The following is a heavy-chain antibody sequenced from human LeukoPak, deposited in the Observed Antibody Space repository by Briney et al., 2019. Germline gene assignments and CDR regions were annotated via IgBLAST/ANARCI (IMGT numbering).Heavy chain of an antibody. V-gene: IGHV3-30*04. CDR1: GFTFSSYA. D-gene: IGHD1-26*01. J-gene: IGHJ4*02. CDR2: ISYDGSNK. Sequence: GRSLRLSCAASGFTFSSYAMHWVRQAPGKGLEWVAVISYDGSNKYYADSVKGRFTISRDNSKNTLYLQMNSLRAEDTAVYYCARGGSYLGHCDYWGQGTLVTVSS. CDR3: ARGGSYLGHCDY.